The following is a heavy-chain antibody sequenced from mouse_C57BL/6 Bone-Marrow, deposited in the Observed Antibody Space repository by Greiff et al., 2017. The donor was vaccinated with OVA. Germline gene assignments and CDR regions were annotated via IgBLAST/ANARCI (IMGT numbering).Heavy chain of an antibody. CDR3: AHSSGYGFDY. CDR2: INPSSGYT. CDR1: GYTFTSYT. J-gene: IGHJ2*01. V-gene: IGHV1-4*01. D-gene: IGHD3-2*02. Sequence: VQGVESGAELARPGASVKMSCKASGYTFTSYTMHWVKQRPGQGLEWIGYINPSSGYTKYNQKFKDKATLTADKSSSTAYMQLSSLTSEDSAVYYCAHSSGYGFDYWGQGTTLTVSS.